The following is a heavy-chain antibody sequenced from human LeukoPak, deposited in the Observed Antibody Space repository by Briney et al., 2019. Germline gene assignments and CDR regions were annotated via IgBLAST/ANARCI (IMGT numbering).Heavy chain of an antibody. Sequence: GGSLHLSWEAPGFPFNTYALGWVRKPPGKGLGRVPGIVGSGDDTRYADSVRGRFTISRDNSHDTLYLQMNSLRAEDTAVYYCAKDLRQGDGYWDIDYWGQGTLVTASS. D-gene: IGHD5-24*01. CDR3: AKDLRQGDGYWDIDY. J-gene: IGHJ4*02. CDR2: IVGSGDDT. CDR1: GFPFNTYA. V-gene: IGHV3-23*01.